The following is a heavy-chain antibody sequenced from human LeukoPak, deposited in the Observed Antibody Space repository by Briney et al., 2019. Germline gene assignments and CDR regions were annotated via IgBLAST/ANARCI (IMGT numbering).Heavy chain of an antibody. CDR2: IYPGDSDT. CDR3: ARREATTEYFDY. J-gene: IGHJ4*02. Sequence: GESLKISCKGSGYSFTNYWIAWVRQMPGKGLEWMGVIYPGDSDTRYNPSFQGQVTISADRSFGTAYLQWSSLKASDSAMYYCARREATTEYFDYWGQGSLVTVSS. V-gene: IGHV5-51*01. D-gene: IGHD1-7*01. CDR1: GYSFTNYW.